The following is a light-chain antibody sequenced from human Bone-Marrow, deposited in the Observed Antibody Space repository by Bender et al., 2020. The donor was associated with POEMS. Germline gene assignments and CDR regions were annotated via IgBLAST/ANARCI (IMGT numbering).Light chain of an antibody. CDR1: SSDVGGNDF. V-gene: IGLV2-8*01. CDR3: SSFAGSKNLM. Sequence: QSALTQPPSASGSLGQSVTISCTGTSSDVGGNDFVSWFQQHPGKAPKLLIFEVDNRPSGVPDRFSGSRSGSTASLTVSGLQAEDEADYYCSSFAGSKNLMFGGGTRLTVI. CDR2: EVD. J-gene: IGLJ3*02.